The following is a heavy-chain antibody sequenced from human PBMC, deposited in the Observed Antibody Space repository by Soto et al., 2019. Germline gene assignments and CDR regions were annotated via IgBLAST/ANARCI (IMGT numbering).Heavy chain of an antibody. Sequence: SETLSLTCPVSCGSISSYYWSWIRQPPGKGLEWIGYIYYSGSTNYNPSLKSRVTISVDTSKNQFSLKLSSVTAADTAVYYCARIKSGWLHPEFDYWGQGTLVTVSS. CDR1: CGSISSYY. CDR3: ARIKSGWLHPEFDY. CDR2: IYYSGST. V-gene: IGHV4-59*01. J-gene: IGHJ4*02. D-gene: IGHD3-3*01.